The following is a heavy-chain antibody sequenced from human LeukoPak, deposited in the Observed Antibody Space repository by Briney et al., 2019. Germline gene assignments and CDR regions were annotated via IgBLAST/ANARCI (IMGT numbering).Heavy chain of an antibody. Sequence: PSETLSLTCAVYGGSFSGYYWSWIRQPPGKGLEWIGEINHSGSTNYNPSLKSRVTISVDTSKNQFSLKLSSVTAADTAVCYCARRRTDYSNYRLDYWGQGTLVTVSS. CDR3: ARRRTDYSNYRLDY. D-gene: IGHD4-11*01. J-gene: IGHJ4*02. CDR2: INHSGST. V-gene: IGHV4-34*01. CDR1: GGSFSGYY.